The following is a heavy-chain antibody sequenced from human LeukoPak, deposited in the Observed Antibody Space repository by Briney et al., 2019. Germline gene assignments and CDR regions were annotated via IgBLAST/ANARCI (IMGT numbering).Heavy chain of an antibody. D-gene: IGHD3-22*01. CDR3: AKRSQVDYYDSSGYGD. Sequence: GGSLRLSCAASGFTFSGYAMNWVRQAPGKGLEWVSGFSGSGGGTYYAASVKGRFTISRDNSKTTLYLQMNSLRAEDTAVYYCAKRSQVDYYDSSGYGDWGQGTLVTVSS. CDR1: GFTFSGYA. CDR2: FSGSGGGT. J-gene: IGHJ4*02. V-gene: IGHV3-23*01.